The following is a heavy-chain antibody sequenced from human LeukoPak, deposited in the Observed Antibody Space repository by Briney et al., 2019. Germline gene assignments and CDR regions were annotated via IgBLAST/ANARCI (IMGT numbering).Heavy chain of an antibody. V-gene: IGHV1-18*01. Sequence: ASVKVSCKASGYTFTSYGISWVRQAPGQGLEWMGWIRAYNGNTNYAQKLQGRVTMTTDTSTSTAYMELRSLRSDDTAVYYCARDLHYYDSSGYYIFDYWGQGTPVTVSS. D-gene: IGHD3-22*01. CDR2: IRAYNGNT. CDR1: GYTFTSYG. CDR3: ARDLHYYDSSGYYIFDY. J-gene: IGHJ4*02.